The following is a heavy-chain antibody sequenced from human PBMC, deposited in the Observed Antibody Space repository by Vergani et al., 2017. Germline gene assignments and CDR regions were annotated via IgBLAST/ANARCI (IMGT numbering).Heavy chain of an antibody. Sequence: QVQLQESGPGLVKPSQTLSLTCTVSGGSISSGGYYWSWIRQHPGKGLEWIGYIYYSGSTYYNPFLKSRVTISVDTSKNQFSLKLSSVTAADTAVYYCARDSGDFWSGYGINYYYYYMDVWGKGTTVTVSS. CDR1: GGSISSGGYY. V-gene: IGHV4-31*03. D-gene: IGHD3-3*01. J-gene: IGHJ6*03. CDR2: IYYSGST. CDR3: ARDSGDFWSGYGINYYYYYMDV.